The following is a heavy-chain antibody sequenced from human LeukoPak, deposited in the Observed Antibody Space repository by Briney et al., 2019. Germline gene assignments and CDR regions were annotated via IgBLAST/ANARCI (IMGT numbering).Heavy chain of an antibody. Sequence: SETLSLTCAVSGGSISSGGYSYNWIRQPPGKGLEWIGYIYNSGSTSYNPSLKSRVTISVDTSKNQFSLKLSSVTAADTAVYYCARLRIVGRWRAFDIWGQGTMVTVSS. J-gene: IGHJ3*02. V-gene: IGHV4-30-4*07. CDR2: IYNSGST. CDR3: ARLRIVGRWRAFDI. D-gene: IGHD1-26*01. CDR1: GGSISSGGYS.